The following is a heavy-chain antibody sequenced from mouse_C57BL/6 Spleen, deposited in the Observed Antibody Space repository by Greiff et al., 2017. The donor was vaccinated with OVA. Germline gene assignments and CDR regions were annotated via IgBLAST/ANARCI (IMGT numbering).Heavy chain of an antibody. Sequence: QVQLQQSGPELVKPGASVKISCKASGYSFTSYYIHWVKQRPGQGLEWIGWIYPGSGNTKYNEKFKGKATLTADTSSSTAYMQLSSLTSEDSAVYYCASSSNWDYWYFDVWGTGTTVTVSS. CDR1: GYSFTSYY. CDR2: IYPGSGNT. D-gene: IGHD4-1*01. V-gene: IGHV1-66*01. J-gene: IGHJ1*03. CDR3: ASSSNWDYWYFDV.